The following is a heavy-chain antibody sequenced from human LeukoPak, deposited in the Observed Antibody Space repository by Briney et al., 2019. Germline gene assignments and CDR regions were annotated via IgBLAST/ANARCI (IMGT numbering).Heavy chain of an antibody. Sequence: GGSLRLSCTASGFTFGDYAMGWFRQAPGKGLEWVGFIRSKAYGGTTEYAASVKGRFTISRDDSKSIAYLQMNSLKTEDTAVYYCTRDADSSGWYDAAWDYFDYWGQGTLVTVSS. J-gene: IGHJ4*02. V-gene: IGHV3-49*03. CDR1: GFTFGDYA. CDR3: TRDADSSGWYDAAWDYFDY. CDR2: IRSKAYGGTT. D-gene: IGHD6-19*01.